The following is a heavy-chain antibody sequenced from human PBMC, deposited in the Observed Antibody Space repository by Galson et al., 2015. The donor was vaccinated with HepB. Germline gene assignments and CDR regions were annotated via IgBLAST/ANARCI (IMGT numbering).Heavy chain of an antibody. D-gene: IGHD1-26*01. CDR3: ASISGSYWGGYFDY. CDR1: GFTVTSNH. V-gene: IGHV3-53*01. CDR2: IYSGGYT. J-gene: IGHJ4*02. Sequence: SLRLSCAASGFTVTSNHMSWVRQAPGKGLEWVSLIYSGGYTYYADSVKGRFTVSRDNSKNTLYLQMNSLRAEDTAMYYCASISGSYWGGYFDYWGQGTLVTVSS.